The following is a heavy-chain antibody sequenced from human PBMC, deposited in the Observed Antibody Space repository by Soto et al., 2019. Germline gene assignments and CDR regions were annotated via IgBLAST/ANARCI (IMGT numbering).Heavy chain of an antibody. Sequence: EVQLVESGGGLVEPGGSLRLSCAASGFTFSEYNMNWVRQAPGKGLEWVSSISNDNTYIYYAYSVKGRFTISRDNAKNSLYLQINSLRTEDTAVYYCARPRGYYSRVSGYYHIYVWGQGSTGTVSS. J-gene: IGHJ6*03. V-gene: IGHV3-21*06. D-gene: IGHD3-3*01. CDR1: GFTFSEYN. CDR3: ARPRGYYSRVSGYYHIYV. CDR2: ISNDNTYI.